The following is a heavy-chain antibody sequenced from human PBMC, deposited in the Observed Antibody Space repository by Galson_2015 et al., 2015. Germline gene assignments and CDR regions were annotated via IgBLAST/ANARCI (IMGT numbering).Heavy chain of an antibody. V-gene: IGHV3-11*04. CDR2: ISSSGSTI. CDR1: GFTFRDYY. J-gene: IGHJ3*02. D-gene: IGHD6-19*01. Sequence: SLRLSCAASGFTFRDYYMSWIRQAPGKGLEWVSYISSSGSTIYYADSVKGRFTISRDNAKNSLYLQMNSLRAEDTAVYYCARDRRSSGWQNDAFDIWAKGQWSPSLQ. CDR3: ARDRRSSGWQNDAFDI.